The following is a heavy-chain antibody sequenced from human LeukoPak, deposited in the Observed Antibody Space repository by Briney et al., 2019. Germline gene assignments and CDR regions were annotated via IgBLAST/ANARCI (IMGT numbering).Heavy chain of an antibody. V-gene: IGHV3-30*02. D-gene: IGHD3-3*01. CDR3: AKRVVIKSTDYFYYYIHV. CDR2: IRYDGSNK. Sequence: GGSLRLSCAASGFSFSDYGMHWVRQGPGKGLEWVAFIRYDGSNKYYADSVKGRFTVSRDNSQSTLYLQMNSLRVEDTAVYYCAKRVVIKSTDYFYYYIHVWGKGATVTVSS. J-gene: IGHJ6*03. CDR1: GFSFSDYG.